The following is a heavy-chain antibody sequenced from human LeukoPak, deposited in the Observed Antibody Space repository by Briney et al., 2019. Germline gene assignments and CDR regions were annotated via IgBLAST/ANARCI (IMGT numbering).Heavy chain of an antibody. J-gene: IGHJ4*02. CDR3: VTDANRILGARGTGY. CDR1: GFSFSGYW. CDR2: IKNKHEHQAT. Sequence: GGSLRLSCAASGFSFSGYWMNWVRQAPGKGLEWVGLIKNKHEHQATDYAAPVRERFIITRDDSSSTLFLQMNSLKTEDTAVYYCVTDANRILGARGTGYWGQGILVTVSS. V-gene: IGHV3-15*07. D-gene: IGHD1-26*01.